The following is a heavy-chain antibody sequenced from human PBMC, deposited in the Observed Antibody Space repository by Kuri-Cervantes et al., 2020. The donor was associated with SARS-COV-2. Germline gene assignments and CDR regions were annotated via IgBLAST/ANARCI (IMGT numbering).Heavy chain of an antibody. V-gene: IGHV4-61*02. Sequence: SETLSLTCTVSGGSISSGSYYWSWIRQPAGKGLEWIGRIYTSGSTNYNPSLKSRATISVDTSKNQFSLKLSSVTAADTAVYYCARVGYSSGRHDYWGQGTLVTVSS. CDR1: GGSISSGSYY. CDR2: IYTSGST. J-gene: IGHJ4*02. D-gene: IGHD5-18*01. CDR3: ARVGYSSGRHDY.